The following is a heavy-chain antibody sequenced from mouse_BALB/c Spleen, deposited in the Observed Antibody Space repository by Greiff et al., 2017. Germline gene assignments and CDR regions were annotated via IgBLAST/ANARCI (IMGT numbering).Heavy chain of an antibody. J-gene: IGHJ2*01. CDR3: ARGYYGFFDY. D-gene: IGHD1-2*01. CDR2: INSNGGST. CDR1: GFTFSSYG. Sequence: EVNLVESGGGLVQPGGSLKLSCAASGFTFSSYGMSWVRQTPDKRLELVATINSNGGSTYYPDSVKGRFTISRDNAKNTLYLQMSSLKSEDTAMYYCARGYYGFFDYWGQGTTLTVSS. V-gene: IGHV5-6-3*01.